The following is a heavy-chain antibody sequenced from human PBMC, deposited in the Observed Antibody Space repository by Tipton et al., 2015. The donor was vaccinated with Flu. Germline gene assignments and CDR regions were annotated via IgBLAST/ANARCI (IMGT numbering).Heavy chain of an antibody. V-gene: IGHV4-4*02. J-gene: IGHJ5*02. CDR2: IYHSGST. CDR1: GGSISSSNW. D-gene: IGHD4-17*01. CDR3: ARLYYGDYKGGWFGP. Sequence: TLSLTCAVSGGSISSSNWWSWVRQPPGKGLEWIGEIYHSGSTNYNPSLKSRVTISVDKSKNQFSLKLSSVTAADTAVYYCARLYYGDYKGGWFGPWGQGTLVTVSS.